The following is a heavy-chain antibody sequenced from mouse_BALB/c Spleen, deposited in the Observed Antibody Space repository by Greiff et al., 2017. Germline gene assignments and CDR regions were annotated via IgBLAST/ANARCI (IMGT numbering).Heavy chain of an antibody. Sequence: CAASGFDFSRYWMSWVRQAPGKGLEWIGEINPDSSTINYTPSLKDKFIISRDNAKNTLYLQMSKVRSEDTALYYCARRGSSYPFAYWGQGTLVTVSA. CDR1: GFDFSRYW. CDR2: INPDSSTI. D-gene: IGHD1-1*01. V-gene: IGHV4-1*02. J-gene: IGHJ3*01. CDR3: ARRGSSYPFAY.